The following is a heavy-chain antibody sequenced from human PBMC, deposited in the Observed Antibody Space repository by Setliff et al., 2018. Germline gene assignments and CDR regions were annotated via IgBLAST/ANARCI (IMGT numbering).Heavy chain of an antibody. Sequence: PGGSLRLSCAASGFTLGTYWMHWVRQVPGKGLVWVSRVNSDETTTTYADSVKGRFTISRDNAKNILYLQMNSLRLEDTAVYYCAREGSSAWYGGGVDYWGQGTLVTVSS. J-gene: IGHJ4*02. CDR3: AREGSSAWYGGGVDY. CDR2: VNSDETTT. V-gene: IGHV3-74*01. CDR1: GFTLGTYW. D-gene: IGHD6-19*01.